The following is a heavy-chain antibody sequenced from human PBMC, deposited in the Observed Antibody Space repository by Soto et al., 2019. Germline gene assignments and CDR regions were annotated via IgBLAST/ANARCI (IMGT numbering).Heavy chain of an antibody. CDR3: ARGSGWYFY. J-gene: IGHJ4*02. D-gene: IGHD6-19*01. Sequence: SETLSLTCTVSGFSISSFYWSWIRQPPGKGLEWIGYIYYSGSTNYNPSLKSRVTISVDTSKNQFSLKVSSVTAADTAVYYCARGSGWYFYWGQGTLVTVSS. CDR1: GFSISSFY. V-gene: IGHV4-59*01. CDR2: IYYSGST.